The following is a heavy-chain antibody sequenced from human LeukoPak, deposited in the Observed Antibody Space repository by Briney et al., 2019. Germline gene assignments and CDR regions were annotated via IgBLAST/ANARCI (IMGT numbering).Heavy chain of an antibody. CDR3: AKKYSTGLDP. Sequence: GGSLRLSCAASGFTFSSYGMHWVRQAPGKGLEWVAVISYDGSNKYYADSVKSRFTISRDNSKNTLYLQMNSLRAEDTAVYYCAKKYSTGLDPWGQGTLVTVSS. V-gene: IGHV3-30*18. CDR2: ISYDGSNK. CDR1: GFTFSSYG. J-gene: IGHJ5*02. D-gene: IGHD1-26*01.